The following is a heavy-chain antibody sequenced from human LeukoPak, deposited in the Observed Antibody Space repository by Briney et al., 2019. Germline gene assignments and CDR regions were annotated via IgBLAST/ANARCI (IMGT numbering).Heavy chain of an antibody. Sequence: GSLRLSCAASGFTFSSYAMSWVRQAPGKGQEWVSAISGSGGSTYYADSVKGRFTISRDNSKNTLYLQMNSLRAEDTAVYYCAKDAPFRYCSGGSCFDYWGQGTLVTVSS. CDR3: AKDAPFRYCSGGSCFDY. CDR2: ISGSGGST. J-gene: IGHJ4*02. CDR1: GFTFSSYA. D-gene: IGHD2-15*01. V-gene: IGHV3-23*01.